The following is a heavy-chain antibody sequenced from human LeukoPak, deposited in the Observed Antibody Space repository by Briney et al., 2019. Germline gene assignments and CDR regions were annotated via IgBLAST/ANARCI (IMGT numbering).Heavy chain of an antibody. CDR1: VFTFSSYS. J-gene: IGHJ1*01. CDR2: ISSSSSTI. CDR3: ARDSAVYYDSSGYYRAEYFQH. V-gene: IGHV3-48*02. Sequence: GGSLRLSCAASVFTFSSYSMNWVRQAPGKGLEWVSYISSSSSTIYYADSVKGRFTISRDNAKNSLYLQMNSLRDEDTAVYYCARDSAVYYDSSGYYRAEYFQHWGQGTLVTVSS. D-gene: IGHD3-22*01.